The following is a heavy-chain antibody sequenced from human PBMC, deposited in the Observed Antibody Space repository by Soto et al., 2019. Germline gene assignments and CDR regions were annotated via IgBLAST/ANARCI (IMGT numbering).Heavy chain of an antibody. D-gene: IGHD2-21*02. J-gene: IGHJ4*02. CDR3: ARDAYYGGYSPIGH. CDR1: GGTFSTYA. Sequence: QVQLVQSGAEVKKPGSSVRVSCKASGGTFSTYAISWVRQAPGQGLEWMGGIIPFSGSPNYAQKFQGRVTITADASTSTAYMQLSGLRSEDTAVYYCARDAYYGGYSPIGHWGQGTLVTVSS. CDR2: IIPFSGSP. V-gene: IGHV1-69*01.